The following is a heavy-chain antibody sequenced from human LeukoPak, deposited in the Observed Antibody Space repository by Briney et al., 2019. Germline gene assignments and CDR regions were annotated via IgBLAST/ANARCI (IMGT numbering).Heavy chain of an antibody. D-gene: IGHD1-7*01. Sequence: GGSLKLSCAASGFTFSGSAMHWVRQASGKGLEWVGRIRSKANSYATAYAASVKGRFTISRDDSKNTAYLQMNSLKTEDTAVYYCTTDPGQLELRIWFDPWGQGALVTVSS. CDR2: IRSKANSYAT. J-gene: IGHJ5*02. CDR1: GFTFSGSA. V-gene: IGHV3-73*01. CDR3: TTDPGQLELRIWFDP.